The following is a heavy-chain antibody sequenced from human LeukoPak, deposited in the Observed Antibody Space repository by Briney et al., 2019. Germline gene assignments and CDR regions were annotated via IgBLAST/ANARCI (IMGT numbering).Heavy chain of an antibody. D-gene: IGHD1-14*01. Sequence: SETLSLTCTVSGVSVSSGSYYWSWIRQPPGKGLEWIGYIYYSGSTNYNPSLKSRVTISVDTSKNQFSLKLSSVTAADTAVYYCASAFAWDKRKYDYWGQGTLVTVSS. CDR2: IYYSGST. CDR3: ASAFAWDKRKYDY. J-gene: IGHJ4*02. CDR1: GVSVSSGSYY. V-gene: IGHV4-61*01.